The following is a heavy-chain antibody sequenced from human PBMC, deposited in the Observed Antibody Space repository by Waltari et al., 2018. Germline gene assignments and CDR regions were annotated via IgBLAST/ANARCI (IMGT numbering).Heavy chain of an antibody. J-gene: IGHJ4*02. CDR1: GFTVTSYA. D-gene: IGHD3-22*01. Sequence: EVQLVESGGGLVQPGGSLRLSCAASGFTVTSYAMSWVRQVPGQGLVWVSAISGSGGSTYYADSVKGRLTISRDNSKNPLYLQMNSLRPEDTAVYYFAKDQLHPRSGCSGYYFPFDYPGQLTLVTVSS. V-gene: IGHV3-23*04. CDR2: ISGSGGST. CDR3: AKDQLHPRSGCSGYYFPFDY.